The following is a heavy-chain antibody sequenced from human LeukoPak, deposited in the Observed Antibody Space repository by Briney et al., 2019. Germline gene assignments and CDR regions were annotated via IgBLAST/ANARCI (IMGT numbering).Heavy chain of an antibody. Sequence: PGGSLRLSCAASGFTFSSYAMHWVRQAPGKGLEYVSTIGNNGGSTYYANSVKGRFTISRDNSKNTLYLQMGSLRAEDMAVYYCARALYYYDSSRAFDIWGQGTMVTVSS. D-gene: IGHD3-22*01. CDR2: IGNNGGST. CDR1: GFTFSSYA. CDR3: ARALYYYDSSRAFDI. J-gene: IGHJ3*02. V-gene: IGHV3-64*01.